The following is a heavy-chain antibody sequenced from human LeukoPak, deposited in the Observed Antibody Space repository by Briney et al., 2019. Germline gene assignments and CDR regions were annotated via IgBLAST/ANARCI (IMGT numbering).Heavy chain of an antibody. D-gene: IGHD2-2*01. CDR3: ARDQPHAASWFDP. CDR1: TINFSDYG. V-gene: IGHV3-23*01. CDR2: INPTGVRT. J-gene: IGHJ5*02. Sequence: GGSLRLSCAASTINFSDYGMDWVRQAPGRGLEWVSTINPTGVRTYYADSARGRFTISRDNSKNTVFLQINSLRVEDTAIYYCARDQPHAASWFDPWGQGTLVTVSS.